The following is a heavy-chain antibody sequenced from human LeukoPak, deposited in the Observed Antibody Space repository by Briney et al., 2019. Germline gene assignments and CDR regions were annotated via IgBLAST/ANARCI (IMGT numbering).Heavy chain of an antibody. CDR2: ISWDGGST. J-gene: IGHJ4*02. V-gene: IGHV3-43*01. Sequence: GGSLRLSCAASGFIFDDYTMHWVRQAPGKGLEWVSLISWDGGSTYYADSVKGRFTISRDNSKNSLSLQMNSLRTEDTALYYCAKDGKNYFDYWGQGTLVTVSS. CDR1: GFIFDDYT. CDR3: AKDGKNYFDY.